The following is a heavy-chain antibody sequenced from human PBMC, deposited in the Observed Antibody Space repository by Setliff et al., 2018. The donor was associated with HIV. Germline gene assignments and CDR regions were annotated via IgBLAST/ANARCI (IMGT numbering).Heavy chain of an antibody. CDR3: ARDGFWSGYIDY. V-gene: IGHV4-59*12. D-gene: IGHD3-3*01. J-gene: IGHJ4*02. CDR2: IFYSGST. Sequence: SETLSLTCTVSGGSISSYYWSWIRQPPGEGLEWIGYIFYSGSTNYNPSLKSRVTISVDTSKNQFSLKLSSVTAADTAVYYCARDGFWSGYIDYWGQGTLVTVSS. CDR1: GGSISSYY.